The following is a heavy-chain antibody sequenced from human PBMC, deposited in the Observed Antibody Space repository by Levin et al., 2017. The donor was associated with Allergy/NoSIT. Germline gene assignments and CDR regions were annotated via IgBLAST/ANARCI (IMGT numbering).Heavy chain of an antibody. J-gene: IGHJ3*02. D-gene: IGHD3-16*01. Sequence: SCAASGFTVSSNYMSWVRQAPGKGLEWVSVIYSGGSTYYADSVKGRFTISRDNSKNTLYLQMNSLRAEDTAVYYCARDRPYSDAFDIWGQGTMVTVSS. V-gene: IGHV3-53*01. CDR1: GFTVSSNY. CDR2: IYSGGST. CDR3: ARDRPYSDAFDI.